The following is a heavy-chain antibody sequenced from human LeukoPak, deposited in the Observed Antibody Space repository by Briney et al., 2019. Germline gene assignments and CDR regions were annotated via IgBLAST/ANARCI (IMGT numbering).Heavy chain of an antibody. CDR1: SYTFTSYV. V-gene: IGHV1-18*01. CDR2: ISAYNGNT. D-gene: IGHD3-16*01. CDR3: AGVMFGGVSTDVVHF. J-gene: IGHJ3*01. Sequence: GASVKVSCKASSYTFTSYVISWVRRAPGQGLEWMGWISAYNGNTNYAQKLQGRVTMTTYTSTSTAYMELRSLRSDDTAVYYCAGVMFGGVSTDVVHFWGQGTMVTVSS.